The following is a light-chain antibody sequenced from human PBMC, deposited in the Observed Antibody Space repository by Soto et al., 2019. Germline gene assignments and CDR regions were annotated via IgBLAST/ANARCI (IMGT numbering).Light chain of an antibody. Sequence: DIQMTQSPSSLSASVGDRVTITCRASQSISSHLNWYQQKSGKAPKLLIYAASSLQSGVPSRFTGSGSGTDFTLTISSLQPEDFATYYCQQSYSTPLTFGGGTKVESK. CDR3: QQSYSTPLT. J-gene: IGKJ4*01. CDR1: QSISSH. CDR2: AAS. V-gene: IGKV1-39*01.